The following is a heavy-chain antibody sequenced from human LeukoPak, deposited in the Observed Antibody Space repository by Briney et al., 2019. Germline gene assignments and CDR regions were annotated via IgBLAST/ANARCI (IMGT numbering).Heavy chain of an antibody. Sequence: SETLSLTCAVSGGSISSSNWWSWVRQPPGKGLEWIGEIYHSGSTNYNPSLKSRVTISVDKSENQFSLKLSSVTAADTAVYYCAGRVSPRQWPRGGIDYWGQGTLVTVSS. CDR2: IYHSGST. CDR1: GGSISSSNW. J-gene: IGHJ4*02. V-gene: IGHV4-4*02. CDR3: AGRVSPRQWPRGGIDY. D-gene: IGHD6-19*01.